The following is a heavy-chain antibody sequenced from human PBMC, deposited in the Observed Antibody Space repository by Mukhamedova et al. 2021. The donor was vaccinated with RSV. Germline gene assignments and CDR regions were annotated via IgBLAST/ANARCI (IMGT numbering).Heavy chain of an antibody. D-gene: IGHD3-10*01. J-gene: IGHJ4*02. CDR3: ARGLGDYYGSGSPFDY. Sequence: WVRQAPGKGLVWVSRINSDGSSTSYADSVKGRFTISRDNAKNTLYLQMNSLRAEDTAVYYCARGLGDYYGSGSPFDYWGQGTLVTV. CDR2: INSDGSST. V-gene: IGHV3-74*01.